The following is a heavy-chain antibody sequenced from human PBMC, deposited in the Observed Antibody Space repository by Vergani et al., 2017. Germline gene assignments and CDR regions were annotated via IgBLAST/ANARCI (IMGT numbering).Heavy chain of an antibody. CDR3: ARDVDYGDYVSYYYYGMDV. Sequence: QVQLVQSGAEVKKPGSSVKVSCKASGGTFSSYAISWVRQAPGQGLEWMGGIIPIFGTANYAQKFQGRVTITADESTSTAYMELSSLRSEDTAVYYCARDVDYGDYVSYYYYGMDVWGQGTTVTVSS. J-gene: IGHJ6*02. CDR2: IIPIFGTA. V-gene: IGHV1-69*01. CDR1: GGTFSSYA. D-gene: IGHD4-17*01.